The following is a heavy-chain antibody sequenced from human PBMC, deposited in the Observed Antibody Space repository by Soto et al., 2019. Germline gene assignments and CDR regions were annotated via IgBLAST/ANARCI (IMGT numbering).Heavy chain of an antibody. V-gene: IGHV4-59*01. D-gene: IGHD2-21*02. Sequence: QVQLQESGPGLVKPSETLSLTCTVSGGSISSYYWSWIRQPPGKGLEWIGYIYYSGSTNYNPSLKSRVTISVDIPMIQFSLELSLVTAADPAVDYCASYGVTRNHYYYGTDVWGQGTTVTVSS. CDR3: ASYGVTRNHYYYGTDV. CDR1: GGSISSYY. CDR2: IYYSGST. J-gene: IGHJ6*02.